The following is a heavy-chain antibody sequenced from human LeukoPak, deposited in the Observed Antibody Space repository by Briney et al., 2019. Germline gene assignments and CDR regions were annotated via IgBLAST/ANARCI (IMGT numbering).Heavy chain of an antibody. CDR2: IGITGDT. Sequence: GGSLRPSCPASASTSGSFDMHWVGQVQGSVLEWVSAIGITGDTYYPDSVKGRFTISRENAKNSMYLQMNSLKDGDTAVYYCIRGGIQVSGIDAFDIWGQGTMVTVSS. D-gene: IGHD5/OR15-5a*01. V-gene: IGHV3-13*01. J-gene: IGHJ3*02. CDR1: ASTSGSFD. CDR3: IRGGIQVSGIDAFDI.